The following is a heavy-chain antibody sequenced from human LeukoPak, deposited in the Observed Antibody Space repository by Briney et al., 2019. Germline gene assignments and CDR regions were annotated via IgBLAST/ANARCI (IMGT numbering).Heavy chain of an antibody. CDR2: ISTSGAGT. V-gene: IGHV3-23*01. Sequence: GGSLRLSCAASGFTFSSYAMSWVRQAPGKGLEWVSGISTSGAGTYCADSVKGRFTISRDNSKNTLYLQMSSLRAEDTAVYYCAKGGRWSSFDYWGQGTLVTVSS. CDR1: GFTFSSYA. CDR3: AKGGRWSSFDY. D-gene: IGHD4-23*01. J-gene: IGHJ4*02.